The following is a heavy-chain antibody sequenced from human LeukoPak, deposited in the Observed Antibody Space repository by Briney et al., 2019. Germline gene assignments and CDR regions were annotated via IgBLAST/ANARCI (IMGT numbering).Heavy chain of an antibody. D-gene: IGHD6-19*01. CDR3: VKITSSSGGDY. J-gene: IGHJ4*02. V-gene: IGHV3-64D*09. Sequence: GGSLRLSCSASGFTFSSYAMYWVRQAPGKGLEYVSGISSNGGSTYYADSVKGRFTISRDNSKNTLYLQMSSLRAEDTAVYYCVKITSSSGGDYWGQGTLVTVSS. CDR2: ISSNGGST. CDR1: GFTFSSYA.